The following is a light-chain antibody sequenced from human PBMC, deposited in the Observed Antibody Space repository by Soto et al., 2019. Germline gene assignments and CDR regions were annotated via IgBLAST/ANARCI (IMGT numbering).Light chain of an antibody. CDR2: GAS. Sequence: DIVLTQSPGTLSLSPGERATLSCRASRSVSNNYFAWFQQKPGQAPRLLIYGASSRASGTPDRFSGSGSGTDFTLTISRLEPEDSAVYYCQQYVSSRALTFGGGTKVEIK. CDR3: QQYVSSRALT. J-gene: IGKJ4*01. V-gene: IGKV3-20*01. CDR1: RSVSNNY.